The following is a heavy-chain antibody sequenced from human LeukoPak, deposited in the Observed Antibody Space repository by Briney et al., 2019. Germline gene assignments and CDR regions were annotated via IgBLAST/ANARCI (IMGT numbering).Heavy chain of an antibody. CDR3: ARDPFGDGGINY. CDR2: IYYSGSTNSGST. J-gene: IGHJ4*02. CDR1: GGSIGSYY. Sequence: SETLSLTCSVSGGSIGSYYWSWIRQPPRKGLEWIGYIYYSGSTNSGSTNYNPSLKSRLTISVDTSKDQFSLKLTSVTAADTAVYYCARDPFGDGGINYWGQGTLVTVSS. V-gene: IGHV4-59*01. D-gene: IGHD3-10*01.